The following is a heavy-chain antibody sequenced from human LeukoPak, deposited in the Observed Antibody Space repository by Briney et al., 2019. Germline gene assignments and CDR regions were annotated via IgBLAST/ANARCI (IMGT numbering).Heavy chain of an antibody. CDR3: ARHRAYSTSSPFDY. V-gene: IGHV4-59*08. D-gene: IGHD6-6*01. CDR2: IYYTGST. J-gene: IGHJ4*02. Sequence: SETLSLTCSVSGGSISSLYWSWIRQPPGKGLEWIGYIYYTGSTNYNPSLKSRVTIFVDMSKNQFSLRLSSVTAADTALYYCARHRAYSTSSPFDYWGQGTLVTVSS. CDR1: GGSISSLY.